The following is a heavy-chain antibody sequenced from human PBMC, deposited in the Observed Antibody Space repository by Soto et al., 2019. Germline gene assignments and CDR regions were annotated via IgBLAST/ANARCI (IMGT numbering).Heavy chain of an antibody. Sequence: PGESLKISCKGSGYSFTSYWISWVRQMPGKGLEWMGRIDPSDSYTNYSPSFQGHVTISADKSISTAYLQWSSLKASDTAMYYCARHVALDFGVVIDYYYYYGMDVWGQGTTVTVSS. CDR3: ARHVALDFGVVIDYYYYYGMDV. V-gene: IGHV5-10-1*01. CDR1: GYSFTSYW. D-gene: IGHD3-3*01. CDR2: IDPSDSYT. J-gene: IGHJ6*02.